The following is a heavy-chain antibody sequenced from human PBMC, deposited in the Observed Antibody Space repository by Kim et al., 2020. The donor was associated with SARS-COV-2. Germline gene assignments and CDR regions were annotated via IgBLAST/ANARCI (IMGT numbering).Heavy chain of an antibody. D-gene: IGHD2-15*01. J-gene: IGHJ5*02. CDR1: GGSFSGYY. CDR2: INHSGST. V-gene: IGHV4-34*01. CDR3: APRRPYGGRPTIEYNCFDP. Sequence: SETLSLTCAVYGGSFSGYYWSWIRQPPGKGLEWIGEINHSGSTNYNPSLKSRVTISVDTSKNQFSLKLSSVTAADTAVYCCAPRRPYGGRPTIEYNCFDPWGQGTLVAVSS.